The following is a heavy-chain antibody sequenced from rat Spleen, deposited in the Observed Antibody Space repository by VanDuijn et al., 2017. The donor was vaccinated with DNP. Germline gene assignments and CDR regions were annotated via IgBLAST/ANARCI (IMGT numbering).Heavy chain of an antibody. J-gene: IGHJ2*01. Sequence: EVQLVESGGGLVQSGRSLKVSCAASGFTFSDYNMAWVRQAPKKSLEWVATITYDGSKTYYRDSVKVRFTISRDNTKNTLYLQMNSLRSEETATYYCARAPFNYGSPDYWGQGVMVTVSS. CDR3: ARAPFNYGSPDY. D-gene: IGHD1-3*01. V-gene: IGHV5S10*01. CDR2: ITYDGSKT. CDR1: GFTFSDYN.